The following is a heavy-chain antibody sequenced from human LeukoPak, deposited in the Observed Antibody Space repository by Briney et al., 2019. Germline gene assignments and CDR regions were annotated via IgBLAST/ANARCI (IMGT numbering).Heavy chain of an antibody. D-gene: IGHD3-22*01. J-gene: IGHJ5*02. CDR2: AYYTGET. Sequence: SETLSLTCTVSGGSIISDSYYWAWIRQPPGKGLEWIGSAYYTGETYHNPSLKSRVTISVDTSKSQFSLKVTSVTAADTAVYYCARDSRYDSSGHAPWGQGSLVTVSS. V-gene: IGHV4-39*07. CDR1: GGSIISDSYY. CDR3: ARDSRYDSSGHAP.